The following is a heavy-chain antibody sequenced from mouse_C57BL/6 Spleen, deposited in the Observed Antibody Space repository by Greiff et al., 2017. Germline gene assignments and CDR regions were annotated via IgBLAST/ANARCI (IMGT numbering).Heavy chain of an antibody. Sequence: EVMLVESGGGLVKPGGSLKLSCAASGFTFSSYTMSWVRQTPEKRLEWVATISGGGGNTYYPDSVKGRFTISRDNAKNTLYLQMSSLRSEDTALYYCARQGKTGPFAYWGQGTLVTVSA. J-gene: IGHJ3*01. D-gene: IGHD4-1*01. CDR3: ARQGKTGPFAY. CDR1: GFTFSSYT. CDR2: ISGGGGNT. V-gene: IGHV5-9*01.